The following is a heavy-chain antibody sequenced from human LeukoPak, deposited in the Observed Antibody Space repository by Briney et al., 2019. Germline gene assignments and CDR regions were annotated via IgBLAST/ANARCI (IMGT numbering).Heavy chain of an antibody. D-gene: IGHD3-16*01. V-gene: IGHV1-46*03. Sequence: ASVKVSCKASGYTFTSYYIHWVRQAPGQGLEWMAIMNPSGGSTTYAQKFQGRVTMTRDTSTSTVYMELSSLRSEDTAVYYCTRDRRMITAHSGALDIWGQGTMVTVSS. CDR2: MNPSGGST. CDR3: TRDRRMITAHSGALDI. CDR1: GYTFTSYY. J-gene: IGHJ3*02.